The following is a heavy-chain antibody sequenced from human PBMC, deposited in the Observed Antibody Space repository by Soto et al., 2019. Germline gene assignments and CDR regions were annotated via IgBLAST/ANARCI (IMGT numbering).Heavy chain of an antibody. J-gene: IGHJ3*02. Sequence: PSETLSHTCAVSGGSIGSGGYSWNWIRQPPGKGLEWIGNIYHSGSTYYNASLKSRVTISVDRSKNQFSLKLSSVTAADTAVYYCGRGDYANAFDIWGQGTMVTVS. CDR2: IYHSGST. CDR3: GRGDYANAFDI. CDR1: GGSIGSGGYS. V-gene: IGHV4-30-2*01. D-gene: IGHD4-17*01.